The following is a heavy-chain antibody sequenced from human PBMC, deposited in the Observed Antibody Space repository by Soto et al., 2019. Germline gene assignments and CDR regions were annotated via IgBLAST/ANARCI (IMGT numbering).Heavy chain of an antibody. CDR1: GFTFSSYA. Sequence: GGSLRLSCAASGFTFSSYAMSWVRQAPGKGLEWVSAISGSGGSTYYADSVKGRFTISRDNSKNTLYLQMNSLRAEDTAVYYCAKMVVVVPAAMNYYGMDVWGQGTTVTVSS. D-gene: IGHD2-2*01. CDR2: ISGSGGST. J-gene: IGHJ6*02. V-gene: IGHV3-23*01. CDR3: AKMVVVVPAAMNYYGMDV.